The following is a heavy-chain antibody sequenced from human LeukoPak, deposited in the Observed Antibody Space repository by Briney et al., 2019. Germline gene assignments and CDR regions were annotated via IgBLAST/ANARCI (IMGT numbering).Heavy chain of an antibody. Sequence: PGGSLRLSCAASGFTFSSYSMNWVRQAPGKGLEWVSSISSSSSYIYYADSVKGRFTISRDYSKNTLYLQMNSLRADDTAVYYCARDSSGPAFWGQGTLVTVSS. D-gene: IGHD6-19*01. CDR1: GFTFSSYS. CDR3: ARDSSGPAF. J-gene: IGHJ4*02. CDR2: ISSSSSYI. V-gene: IGHV3-21*04.